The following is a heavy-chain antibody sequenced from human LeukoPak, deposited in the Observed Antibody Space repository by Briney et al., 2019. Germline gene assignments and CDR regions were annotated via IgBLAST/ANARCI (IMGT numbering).Heavy chain of an antibody. CDR2: ISYDGSNK. D-gene: IGHD3-16*01. V-gene: IGHV3-30*18. CDR1: GFTFSSYG. CDR3: AKNGGAVSYYFDY. J-gene: IGHJ4*02. Sequence: GGSLRLSCAASGFTFSSYGMHWVRRAPGKGLEWVAVISYDGSNKYYADSVKGRFTISRDNSKNTLYLQMNSLRAEDTAVYYCAKNGGAVSYYFDYWGQGTLVTVSS.